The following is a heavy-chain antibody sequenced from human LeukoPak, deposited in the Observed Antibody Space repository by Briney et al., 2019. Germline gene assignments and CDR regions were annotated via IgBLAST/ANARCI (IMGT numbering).Heavy chain of an antibody. D-gene: IGHD6-6*01. J-gene: IGHJ4*02. CDR2: ISRTGSYI. Sequence: GGSLRLSCAASGFTFSSYNMNWVRQAPGRGLEWVSSISRTGSYIYYADSVKGRFTISRDNAQNSLYLQMNGLRAEDTAVYYCARRGGSSSRRSPIDYWGQGTLVTVSS. CDR1: GFTFSSYN. CDR3: ARRGGSSSRRSPIDY. V-gene: IGHV3-21*01.